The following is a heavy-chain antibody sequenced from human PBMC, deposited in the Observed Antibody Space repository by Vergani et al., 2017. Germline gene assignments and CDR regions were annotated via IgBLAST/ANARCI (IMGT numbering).Heavy chain of an antibody. CDR3: ARDGGEYDKDALDV. Sequence: QVQLQESGPGLVKPSQTLSLTCSVSGDAISRDTYSWNWVRQPPGKPLEWIGSVYYSGTTYYNPSLGGRVTMSIDKSKNHFSLTLTSVTAADSAVYYCARDGGEYDKDALDVWGQGTKVTVTS. D-gene: IGHD2-21*01. J-gene: IGHJ3*01. CDR1: GDAISRDTYS. V-gene: IGHV4-30-4*07. CDR2: VYYSGTT.